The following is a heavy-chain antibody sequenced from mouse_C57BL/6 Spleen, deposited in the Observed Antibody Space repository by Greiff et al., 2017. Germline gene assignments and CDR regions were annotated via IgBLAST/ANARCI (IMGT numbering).Heavy chain of an antibody. D-gene: IGHD1-1*01. CDR3: ARANYGSSLAWFAY. CDR2: ISDGGSYT. Sequence: EVKLVESGGGLVKPGGSLKLSCAASGFTFSSYAMSWVRQTPEKRLEWVATISDGGSYTYYPDNVKGRFPISRDNAKNNLYLQMSHLKSEDTAMYYCARANYGSSLAWFAYWGQGTLVTVSA. V-gene: IGHV5-4*03. CDR1: GFTFSSYA. J-gene: IGHJ3*01.